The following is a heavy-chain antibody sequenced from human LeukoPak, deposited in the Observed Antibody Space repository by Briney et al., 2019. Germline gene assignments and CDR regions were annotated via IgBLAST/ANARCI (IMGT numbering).Heavy chain of an antibody. CDR2: IYYSGST. CDR1: GGSISSYY. D-gene: IGHD3-16*01. Sequence: SETLSLTCTVSGGSISSYYWSWIRQPPGKGLEWIGYIYYSGSTNYNPSLKSRVTISVDTSKNQFSLKLSSVTAADTAVYYCARAGARRLYFDYWGQGTLVTVSS. V-gene: IGHV4-59*01. CDR3: ARAGARRLYFDY. J-gene: IGHJ4*02.